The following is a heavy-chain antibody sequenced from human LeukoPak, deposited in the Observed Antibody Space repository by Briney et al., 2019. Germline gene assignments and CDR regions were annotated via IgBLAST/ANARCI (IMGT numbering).Heavy chain of an antibody. CDR3: ARRHSSAWFYFDY. V-gene: IGHV3-48*04. Sequence: GGSLRLSCAASGFTFSSYGLNWVRQAPGKGLEWVSYISDSRSPIYYADSVKGRFTISRDNAKNSLYLQMNSLRAEDTAVYYCARRHSSAWFYFDYWGQGTPVTVSS. J-gene: IGHJ4*02. CDR2: ISDSRSPI. D-gene: IGHD6-19*01. CDR1: GFTFSSYG.